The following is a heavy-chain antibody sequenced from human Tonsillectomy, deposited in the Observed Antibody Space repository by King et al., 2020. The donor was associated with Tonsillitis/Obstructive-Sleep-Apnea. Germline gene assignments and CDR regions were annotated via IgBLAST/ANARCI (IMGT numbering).Heavy chain of an antibody. V-gene: IGHV3-72*01. CDR2: TRNYANSYTT. CDR1: GFTFSDHY. D-gene: IGHD1-1*01. CDR3: ARDVHLSGGGH. J-gene: IGHJ4*02. Sequence: VQLVESGGGLVQPGGSLRLSCAASGFTFSDHYMDWVRQAPGKGLEWVGRTRNYANSYTTGYAASVKARFTISRDDSKNSLFLQMNSLKTEDTAVYYCARDVHLSGGGHWGQGTLVTVSS.